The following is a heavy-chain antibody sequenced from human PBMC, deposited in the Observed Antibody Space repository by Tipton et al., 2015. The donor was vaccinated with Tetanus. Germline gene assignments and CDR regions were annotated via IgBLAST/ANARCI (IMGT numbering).Heavy chain of an antibody. CDR1: GFTFSNSG. CDR3: MYTISWSAFDY. V-gene: IGHV3-30*03. J-gene: IGHJ4*02. D-gene: IGHD6-13*01. CDR2: ISYDGNYQ. Sequence: QLVQSGGGVVQPGRSLRLSCAASGFTFSNSGMHWVRQAPGKGLEWVAIISYDGNYQSYAESVKGRFTISRDNSKSTLFLQMNGLRAEDTAVYYCMYTISWSAFDYRGQGSLVTVSS.